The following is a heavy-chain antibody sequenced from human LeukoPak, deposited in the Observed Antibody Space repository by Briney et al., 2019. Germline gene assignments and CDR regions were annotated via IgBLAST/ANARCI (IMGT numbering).Heavy chain of an antibody. J-gene: IGHJ6*02. CDR3: ARLPSYYYGMDV. Sequence: SETLSLTCTVSGGSISSYYWNWIRRSPGEGLEWIGYIYYSGGTNYNPSLKSRVTMSADTSKNQFSLKLSSVTAADTAVYYCARLPSYYYGMDVWGQGTTVTVSS. CDR1: GGSISSYY. V-gene: IGHV4-59*08. CDR2: IYYSGGT.